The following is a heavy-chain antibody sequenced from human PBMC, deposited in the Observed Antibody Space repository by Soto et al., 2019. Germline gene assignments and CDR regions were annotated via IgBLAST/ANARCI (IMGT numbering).Heavy chain of an antibody. D-gene: IGHD2-2*01. CDR2: INAGNGNT. J-gene: IGHJ4*02. Sequence: VTSVKVSCKASGYTFTSYAMHWVRQAPGQRLEWMGWINAGNGNTKYSQKFQGRVTITRDTSASTAYMELSSLRSEDTAVYYCARARVVPAAMRDFFDYWGQGTLVIVSS. CDR1: GYTFTSYA. V-gene: IGHV1-3*01. CDR3: ARARVVPAAMRDFFDY.